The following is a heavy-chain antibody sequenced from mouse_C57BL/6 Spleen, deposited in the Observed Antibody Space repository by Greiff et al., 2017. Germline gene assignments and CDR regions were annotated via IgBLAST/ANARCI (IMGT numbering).Heavy chain of an antibody. CDR2: ISGGGGNT. CDR1: GFTFSSYT. J-gene: IGHJ1*03. CDR3: ARQTHYGSSSYWYFDV. D-gene: IGHD1-1*01. V-gene: IGHV5-9*01. Sequence: EVQLVESGGGLVKPGGSLKLSCAASGFTFSSYTMSWVRQTPEKRLEWVATISGGGGNTYYPDSVKGRFTISRDNAKNTLYLQMSSLRSEDTALYYCARQTHYGSSSYWYFDVWGTGTTVTVSS.